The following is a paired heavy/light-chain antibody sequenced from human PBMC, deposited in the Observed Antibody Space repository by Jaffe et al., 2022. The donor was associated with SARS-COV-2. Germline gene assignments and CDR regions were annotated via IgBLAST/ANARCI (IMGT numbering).Light chain of an antibody. V-gene: IGKV3-20*01. Sequence: EIVLTQSPGTLSLSPGEGATLSCRASQSVSSTYLAWYQQKPGQAPRLLIFGASSRATGIPDRFSGSGSGTDFTLTISRLEPEDFAVYYCQQYGTSPPWTFGQGTKVEI. J-gene: IGKJ1*01. CDR1: QSVSSTY. CDR2: GAS. CDR3: QQYGTSPPWT.
Heavy chain of an antibody. CDR2: INVGNGDT. V-gene: IGHV1-3*01. Sequence: QGQLVQSGAAVKNPGASVKISCKASGYTFARYPIHWVRQAPGQRLEWMGRINVGNGDTEYSQKFQDRVTISRDTSASTAYMELSSLRSDDTAVYFCARSRPVWFGVLDYWGQGTLVTVSS. CDR1: GYTFARYP. CDR3: ARSRPVWFGVLDY. D-gene: IGHD3-10*01. J-gene: IGHJ4*02.